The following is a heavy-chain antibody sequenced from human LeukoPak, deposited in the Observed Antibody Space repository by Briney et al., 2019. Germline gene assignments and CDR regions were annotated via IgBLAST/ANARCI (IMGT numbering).Heavy chain of an antibody. CDR2: ISSSSSYI. Sequence: GGSLRLSCAASGFTFSSYSMNWVRQAPGKGLEWVSSISSSSSYIYYADSVKGRFTISRDNAKNSLYLQMNSLRAEDTAVYYCARMVRGPPGGNWFDPWGQGTLVTVSS. V-gene: IGHV3-21*04. CDR3: ARMVRGPPGGNWFDP. CDR1: GFTFSSYS. J-gene: IGHJ5*02. D-gene: IGHD3-10*01.